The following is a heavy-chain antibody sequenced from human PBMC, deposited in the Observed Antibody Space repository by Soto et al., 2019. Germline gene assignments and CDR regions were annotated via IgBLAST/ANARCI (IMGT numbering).Heavy chain of an antibody. J-gene: IGHJ4*02. CDR2: ITYDGSNQ. Sequence: GSLRLPCSAYGLIFSSYTMHWVRQAPGKGLEWVGVITYDGSNQYYADSVKGRFTISRDNSRKMLFLQMNSLRPDDTAVYYCARAPSGRYPEFDYWGQGTPVTVYS. V-gene: IGHV3-30-3*01. D-gene: IGHD1-26*01. CDR1: GLIFSSYT. CDR3: ARAPSGRYPEFDY.